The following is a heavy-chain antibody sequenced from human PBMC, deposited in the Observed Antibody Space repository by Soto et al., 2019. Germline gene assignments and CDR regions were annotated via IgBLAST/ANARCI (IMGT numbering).Heavy chain of an antibody. V-gene: IGHV4-31*02. D-gene: IGHD3-3*01. Sequence: PSETLSLTCTVSGGSISSGGYYWSWIRQHPGKGLEWIGYIYHSGSTYYNPSLKSRVTISVDTSKNQFSLKLSSVTAADTAVYYPARDAGPYPFVHGYYLTGQYVDYWGQGTPVTVSS. CDR3: ARDAGPYPFVHGYYLTGQYVDY. CDR1: GGSISSGGYY. J-gene: IGHJ4*02. CDR2: IYHSGST.